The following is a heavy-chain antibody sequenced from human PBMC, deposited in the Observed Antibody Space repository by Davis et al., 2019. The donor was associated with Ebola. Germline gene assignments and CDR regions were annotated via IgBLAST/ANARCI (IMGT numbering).Heavy chain of an antibody. CDR1: GFTFSGSA. CDR2: IRSKANSYAT. V-gene: IGHV3-73*01. CDR3: TTKRQDDAFDI. Sequence: GGSLRLSCAASGFTFSGSAMHWVRQASGKGLEWVGRIRSKANSYATAYAASVKGRFTISRDDSKNTAYLQMNSLKTEDTAVYYCTTKRQDDAFDIWGQGTMVTVS. J-gene: IGHJ3*02.